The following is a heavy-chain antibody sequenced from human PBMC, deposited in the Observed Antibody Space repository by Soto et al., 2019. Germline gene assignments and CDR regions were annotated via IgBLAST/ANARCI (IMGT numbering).Heavy chain of an antibody. CDR1: GDSISRGAYY. V-gene: IGHV4-30-4*08. CDR2: ISNSGRT. D-gene: IGHD5-18*01. J-gene: IGHJ6*02. CDR3: ARDRGYSYGYYYYGMDV. Sequence: SETLSLTCTVSGDSISRGAYYWTWIRQHPVKGLEWIGYISNSGRTYYNPSLKSRLTISVDTSKNQFSLKLSSVTAADTAVYYCARDRGYSYGYYYYGMDVWGQGTTVTVSS.